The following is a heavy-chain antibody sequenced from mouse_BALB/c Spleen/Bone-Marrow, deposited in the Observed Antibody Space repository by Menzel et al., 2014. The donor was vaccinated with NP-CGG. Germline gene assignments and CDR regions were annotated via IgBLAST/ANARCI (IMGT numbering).Heavy chain of an antibody. Sequence: EVQLQQSGPELVKPGASVKVSCKASGYAFTNYNMFWVTQSHGKSLEWIGYIDPYSGGTNYNQKFKGKATLPVDKSSSTAYMHRNSLTSEDSAVYYCARELSRAMDYWGQGNSVTVSS. CDR2: IDPYSGGT. CDR1: GYAFTNYN. J-gene: IGHJ4*01. CDR3: ARELSRAMDY. V-gene: IGHV1S135*01. D-gene: IGHD2-12*01.